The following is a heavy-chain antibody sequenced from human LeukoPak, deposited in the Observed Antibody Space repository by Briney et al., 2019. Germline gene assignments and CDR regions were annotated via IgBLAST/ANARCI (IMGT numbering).Heavy chain of an antibody. J-gene: IGHJ4*02. CDR3: ARGAGSGRNHFDY. D-gene: IGHD6-19*01. CDR1: GFTFSSNS. Sequence: GGSPRLSCAASGFTFSSNSMNWVRQAPGKGLEWASYISSRSSTIYYADSVKGRFTISRDNATNSLYLQMNSLKAEDTGVYYCARGAGSGRNHFDYWGQGTLVTVSS. V-gene: IGHV3-48*01. CDR2: ISSRSSTI.